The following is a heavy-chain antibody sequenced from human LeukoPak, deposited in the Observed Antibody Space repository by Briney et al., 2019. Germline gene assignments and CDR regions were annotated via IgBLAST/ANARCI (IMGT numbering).Heavy chain of an antibody. CDR1: GFTFDDYA. J-gene: IGHJ4*02. CDR3: AKDKSDSGFGYFDY. CDR2: ITWNSGYI. D-gene: IGHD1-26*01. Sequence: PGGSLRLSCAASGFTFDDYAMHWARQAPGKGLEWVSGITWNSGYIGYADSVKGRFTTSRDNAKNSLYLQMNSLRAEDMALYYCAKDKSDSGFGYFDYWGQGTLVTVSS. V-gene: IGHV3-9*03.